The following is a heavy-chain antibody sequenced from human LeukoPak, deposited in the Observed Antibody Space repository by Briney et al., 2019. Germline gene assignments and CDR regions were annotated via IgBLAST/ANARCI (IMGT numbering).Heavy chain of an antibody. D-gene: IGHD2-2*01. CDR1: GYTFTGYY. Sequence: ASVNVSCKASGYTFTGYYMHWVRQAPGQGLEWMGWINPNSGDTNYAQNFRGRVTLTTDTSASTAYMELRSLRSDDTAVYYCAYASRSYNPTGNLDYWGQGTLVTVSS. J-gene: IGHJ4*02. CDR2: INPNSGDT. V-gene: IGHV1-2*02. CDR3: AYASRSYNPTGNLDY.